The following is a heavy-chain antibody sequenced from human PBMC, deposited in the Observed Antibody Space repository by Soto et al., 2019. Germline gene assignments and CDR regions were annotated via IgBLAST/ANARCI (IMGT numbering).Heavy chain of an antibody. CDR1: GVTISTYY. CDR2: IYYGGSA. V-gene: IGHV4-59*08. CDR3: ARGGHCTNGVCSALDY. D-gene: IGHD2-8*01. Sequence: SETLSLTSPVSGVTISTYYWNWIRQPPGKGLEWIGYIYYGGSANYNPSLKSRVTISVDTSKKQFSLKLSSVTAADTAVYYCARGGHCTNGVCSALDYWGQGTLVTVSS. J-gene: IGHJ4*02.